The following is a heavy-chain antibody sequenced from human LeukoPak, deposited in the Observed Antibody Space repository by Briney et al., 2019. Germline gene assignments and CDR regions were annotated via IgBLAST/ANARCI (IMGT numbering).Heavy chain of an antibody. J-gene: IGHJ4*02. V-gene: IGHV4-59*01. D-gene: IGHD3-9*01. CDR1: GGSISSYY. Sequence: SETLSLTCTVSGGSISSYYWSWIRRPPGEGLEWIGYIYYSGSTNSNHSLKSRVTISVDTPKNQFSLKLSSVTAADTAVYYCARVSTRGYFDWWVWGAYYFDYWGQGTLVTVSS. CDR3: ARVSTRGYFDWWVWGAYYFDY. CDR2: IYYSGST.